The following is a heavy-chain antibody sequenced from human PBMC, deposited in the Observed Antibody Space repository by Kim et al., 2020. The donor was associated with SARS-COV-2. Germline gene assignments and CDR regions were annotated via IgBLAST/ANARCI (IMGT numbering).Heavy chain of an antibody. V-gene: IGHV3-66*01. J-gene: IGHJ1*01. CDR2: RT. CDR3: ARNVDPNEPAN. D-gene: IGHD1-1*01. Sequence: RTFYADSMRGRFTISRDHSRNTLYIKMNSLRAEDTAIYYCARNVDPNEPANGGRGTLVTVSS.